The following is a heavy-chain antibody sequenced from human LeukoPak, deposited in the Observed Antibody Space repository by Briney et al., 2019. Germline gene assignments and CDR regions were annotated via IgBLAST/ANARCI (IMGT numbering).Heavy chain of an antibody. J-gene: IGHJ6*04. CDR3: ARDPWYYDFWGWSVGTMDV. CDR1: GGTFSSYT. Sequence: SVKVSCKASGGTFSSYTISWVRQAPGQGLEWMGRIIPILGIANYAQKFQGRVTITADKSTSTAYMELSSLRSEDTAVYYCARDPWYYDFWGWSVGTMDVWGKGTTVTVSS. D-gene: IGHD3-3*01. V-gene: IGHV1-69*04. CDR2: IIPILGIA.